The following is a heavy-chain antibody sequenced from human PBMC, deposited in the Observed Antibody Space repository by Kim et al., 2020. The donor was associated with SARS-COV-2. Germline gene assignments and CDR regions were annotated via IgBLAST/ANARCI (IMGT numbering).Heavy chain of an antibody. V-gene: IGHV4-30-4*01. CDR1: GGSISSGDYY. CDR2: IYYSGST. Sequence: SETLSLTCTVSGGSISSGDYYWSWIRQPPGKGLEWIGYIYYSGSTYYNPSLKSRVTISVDTSKNQFSLKLSSVTAADTAVYYCAREDSSPRSPEYLYFDLWGRGTLVTVSS. J-gene: IGHJ2*01. CDR3: AREDSSPRSPEYLYFDL.